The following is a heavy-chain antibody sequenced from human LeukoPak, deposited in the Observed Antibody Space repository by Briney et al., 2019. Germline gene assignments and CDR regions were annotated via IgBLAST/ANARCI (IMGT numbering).Heavy chain of an antibody. D-gene: IGHD6-19*01. CDR2: IYYSGST. CDR1: GGSMSGYY. Sequence: PSETLSLTCTVSGGSMSGYYWSWIRQPPGKGLEWIWIIYYSGSTNYNPSLKSRVTISVDTSKNQFSLKLSSVSAADTAVYDCARDYGESSGGGFQHWGQGTLVTVAS. V-gene: IGHV4-59*01. J-gene: IGHJ1*01. CDR3: ARDYGESSGGGFQH.